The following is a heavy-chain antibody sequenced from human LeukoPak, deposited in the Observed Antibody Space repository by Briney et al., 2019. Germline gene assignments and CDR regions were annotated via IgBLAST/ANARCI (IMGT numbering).Heavy chain of an antibody. CDR2: MNPNSGNT. D-gene: IGHD2-21*02. Sequence: ASVKVSCKASGYTFTSYDINWVRQATGQGLEWMGWMNPNSGNTGYAQKFQGRVTMTRNTSISTAYMELSSLRSEDTAVYYCARVAYCGGDCSLYYYYYGMDVWGQGTTVTVSS. J-gene: IGHJ6*02. V-gene: IGHV1-8*01. CDR3: ARVAYCGGDCSLYYYYYGMDV. CDR1: GYTFTSYD.